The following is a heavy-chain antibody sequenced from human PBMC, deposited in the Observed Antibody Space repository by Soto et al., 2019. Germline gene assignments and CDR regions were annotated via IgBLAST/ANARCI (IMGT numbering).Heavy chain of an antibody. V-gene: IGHV6-1*01. J-gene: IGHJ4*02. CDR1: GDSVSRNNAA. Sequence: SQTLSLTCAISGDSVSRNNAAWHWIRQSPSRGLEWLGRTYYRSKWYNDYAVSVKSRITINPDTSKNQFSLQLNSVIPEDTAVYYCAREPLYQFFDYWGQGTVVTVSS. CDR3: AREPLYQFFDY. CDR2: TYYRSKWYN. D-gene: IGHD2-2*01.